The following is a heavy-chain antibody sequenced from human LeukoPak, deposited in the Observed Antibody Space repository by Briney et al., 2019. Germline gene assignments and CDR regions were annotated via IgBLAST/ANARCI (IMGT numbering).Heavy chain of an antibody. CDR1: GYTFNGYY. Sequence: ASVKVSCKASGYTFNGYYMHWVRQAPGQGLEWMGWINPNSGGTNYAQKFQGRVTMTRDTSISTAYMELSRLRSDDTAVYYCARGAPYDSSGYYFVGYFDYWGQGTLVTVSS. V-gene: IGHV1-2*02. J-gene: IGHJ4*02. CDR3: ARGAPYDSSGYYFVGYFDY. CDR2: INPNSGGT. D-gene: IGHD3-22*01.